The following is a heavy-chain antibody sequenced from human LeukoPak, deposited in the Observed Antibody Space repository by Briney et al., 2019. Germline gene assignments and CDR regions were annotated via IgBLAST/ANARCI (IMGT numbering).Heavy chain of an antibody. V-gene: IGHV3-30-3*01. CDR3: ARDVGSSSPGYYYYYMDV. Sequence: GGSLRLSCAASGFTFSSYAMHWVRQAPGKGLEWVAVISYGGSNKYYADSVKGRFTISRDNSKNTLYLQMNSLRAEDTAVYYCARDVGSSSPGYYYYYMDVWGKGTTVTVSS. CDR2: ISYGGSNK. J-gene: IGHJ6*03. CDR1: GFTFSSYA. D-gene: IGHD6-6*01.